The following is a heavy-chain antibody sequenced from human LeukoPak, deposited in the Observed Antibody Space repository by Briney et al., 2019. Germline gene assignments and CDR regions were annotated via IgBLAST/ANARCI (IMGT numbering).Heavy chain of an antibody. CDR2: IYNSGST. Sequence: SETLSLTCTVSGGSISSYYWTWIRQPPGKGLEWIGYIYNSGSTNYNPSLKSRVTMSIDTSKNQFSLNLSSVTAADTALYYCARLGTRDMISPWGQGTLVTVSS. CDR1: GGSISSYY. J-gene: IGHJ5*02. D-gene: IGHD2-2*01. V-gene: IGHV4-59*12. CDR3: ARLGTRDMISP.